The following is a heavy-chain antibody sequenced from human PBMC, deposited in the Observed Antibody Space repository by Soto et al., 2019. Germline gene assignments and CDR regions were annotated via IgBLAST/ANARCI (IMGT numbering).Heavy chain of an antibody. D-gene: IGHD4-17*01. CDR2: IIPILGIA. CDR1: GGTFSSYT. J-gene: IGHJ3*02. V-gene: IGHV1-69*04. Sequence: SVKVSCKASGGTFSSYTISWVRQAPGQGLEWMGRIIPILGIANYAQKFQGRVTITADKSTSTAYMELSSLRSEDTAVYYCARDQDRMTTVVWGAFDIWGQGTMVTVSS. CDR3: ARDQDRMTTVVWGAFDI.